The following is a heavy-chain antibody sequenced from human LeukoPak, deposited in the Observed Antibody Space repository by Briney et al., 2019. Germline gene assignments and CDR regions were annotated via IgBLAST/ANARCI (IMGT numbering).Heavy chain of an antibody. V-gene: IGHV1-18*01. CDR2: ISAYNGNT. CDR3: ARSAIAVAGTGFDP. D-gene: IGHD6-19*01. Sequence: ASVKVSFKASGYTFTSYGISWVRQAPGQGLEWMGRISAYNGNTNYAQKLQGRVTMTTDTSTSTAYMELRSLRSDDTAVYYCARSAIAVAGTGFDPWGQGTLVTVSS. CDR1: GYTFTSYG. J-gene: IGHJ5*02.